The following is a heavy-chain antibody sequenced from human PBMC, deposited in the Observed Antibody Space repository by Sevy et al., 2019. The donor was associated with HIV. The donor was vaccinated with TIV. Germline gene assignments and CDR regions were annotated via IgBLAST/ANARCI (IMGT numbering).Heavy chain of an antibody. Sequence: ASVKVSCKVIGDSLTELSMFWVRQAPGKGLEWMGGFDPQNGRIIYAQKFEARVTMTEDKSAETAYMELTTLKIEDTAVYFCATTRTERNWYGESFYYYYAMDVWGQGTSVTVSS. CDR3: ATTRTERNWYGESFYYYYAMDV. J-gene: IGHJ6*02. D-gene: IGHD3-10*01. CDR2: FDPQNGRI. V-gene: IGHV1-24*01. CDR1: GDSLTELS.